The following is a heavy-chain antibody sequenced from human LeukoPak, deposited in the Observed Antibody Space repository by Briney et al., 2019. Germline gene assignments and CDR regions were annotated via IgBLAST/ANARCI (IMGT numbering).Heavy chain of an antibody. J-gene: IGHJ2*01. D-gene: IGHD4-23*01. V-gene: IGHV4-39*01. Sequence: PSETLSLTCSVSGGSISSSSYYWGWIRQPPGKGLEWIGSIYYSGITYYNPSLKSRVTISVDTSKNQFSLNLSSVTAADTAVYYCARHLRGNPPSGYFDLWGRGTLVTVSS. CDR1: GGSISSSSYY. CDR3: ARHLRGNPPSGYFDL. CDR2: IYYSGIT.